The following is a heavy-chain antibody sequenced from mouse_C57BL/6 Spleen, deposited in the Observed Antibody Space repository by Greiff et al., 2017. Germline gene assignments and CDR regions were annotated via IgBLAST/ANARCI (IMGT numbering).Heavy chain of an antibody. D-gene: IGHD4-1*01. Sequence: VQLQQSGPALVKPGASVKISCKASGYAFSSSWLNWVKQRPGKGLEWIGRIYPGDGDTNYNGKFKGKATLTADKSSSTAYMQLSSLTSEDSAVYFCARSDWDEDYWGQGTTLTVSS. CDR3: ARSDWDEDY. CDR2: IYPGDGDT. CDR1: GYAFSSSW. J-gene: IGHJ2*01. V-gene: IGHV1-82*01.